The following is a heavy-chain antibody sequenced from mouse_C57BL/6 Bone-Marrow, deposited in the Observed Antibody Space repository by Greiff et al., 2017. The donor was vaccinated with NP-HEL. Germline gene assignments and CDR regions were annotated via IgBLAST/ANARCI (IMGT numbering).Heavy chain of an antibody. CDR1: GYTFTSYW. CDR3: ALYYYGSSY. Sequence: VKLQESGAELVKPGASVKLSCKASGYTFTSYWMHWVKQRPGQGLEWIGMIHPNSGSTNYNEKFKSKATLTVDKSSSTAYMQLSSLTSDDSAVYYCALYYYGSSYWGQGTTLTVSS. CDR2: IHPNSGST. J-gene: IGHJ2*01. V-gene: IGHV1-64*01. D-gene: IGHD1-1*01.